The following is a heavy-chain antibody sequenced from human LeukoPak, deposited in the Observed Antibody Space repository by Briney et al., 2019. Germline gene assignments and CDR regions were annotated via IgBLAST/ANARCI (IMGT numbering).Heavy chain of an antibody. D-gene: IGHD2-21*02. J-gene: IGHJ6*02. Sequence: SETLSLTCTVSGGSINSGDYFWSWIRQHPGKGLEWIGYIYYSESTHYNPSLKTRITISVDTSKNEFSRKLSSVTAADTAVYYCARVHHERLRLDVWGQGTTVTVSS. CDR1: GGSINSGDYF. CDR2: IYYSEST. V-gene: IGHV4-31*03. CDR3: ARVHHERLRLDV.